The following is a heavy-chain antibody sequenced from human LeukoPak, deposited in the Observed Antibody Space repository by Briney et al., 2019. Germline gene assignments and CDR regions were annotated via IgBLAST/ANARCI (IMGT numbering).Heavy chain of an antibody. CDR3: AKDNGIAARYYDY. D-gene: IGHD6-6*01. Sequence: PGGSLRLSCVASGFIFSTCGMHWVRQAPGNGQEWVAVIWYDGSDNYYADSVKGRFTISRDNSKNTLYLQMNSLTGEDTAMYYCAKDNGIAARYYDYWGQGTLVTVSS. J-gene: IGHJ4*02. CDR2: IWYDGSDN. V-gene: IGHV3-33*06. CDR1: GFIFSTCG.